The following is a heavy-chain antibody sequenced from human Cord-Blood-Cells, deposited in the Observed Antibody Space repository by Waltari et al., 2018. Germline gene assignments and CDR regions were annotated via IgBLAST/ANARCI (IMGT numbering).Heavy chain of an antibody. CDR2: INPNSGGT. J-gene: IGHJ3*02. Sequence: QVQLVQSGAEVKKPGASVKVSCKASGYTFTGYYMHWVRQAPGQGLEWMGWINPNSGGTNYAQKFQGRVTMTRDTSISTAYMELSRLRSDDTAVYYCARPQILYSSSSVSAFDIWDQGTMVTVSS. D-gene: IGHD6-6*01. CDR3: ARPQILYSSSSVSAFDI. V-gene: IGHV1-2*02. CDR1: GYTFTGYY.